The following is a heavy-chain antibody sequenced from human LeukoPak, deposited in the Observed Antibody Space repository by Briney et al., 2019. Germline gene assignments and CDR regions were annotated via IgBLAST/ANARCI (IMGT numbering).Heavy chain of an antibody. Sequence: GGSLRLSCAASGFIFSSYAMHWVRQAPGKGLEWVAVISYDGSNKYYADSVKGRFTISRDNSKNTLYLQMNSLRAEDTAVYYCARDSSGWYGGFDYWGQGTLVTVSS. J-gene: IGHJ4*02. D-gene: IGHD6-19*01. CDR2: ISYDGSNK. V-gene: IGHV3-30*04. CDR3: ARDSSGWYGGFDY. CDR1: GFIFSSYA.